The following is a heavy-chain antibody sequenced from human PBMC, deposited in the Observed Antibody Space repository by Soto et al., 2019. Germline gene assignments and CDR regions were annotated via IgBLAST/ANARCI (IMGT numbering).Heavy chain of an antibody. CDR3: ARETMITFGGVIVPSY. Sequence: QVQLQDSGPGLVKPSQTLSLTCTVSCGSLSSGGYSWRWIRQHPGKCLAWIGYIYYSGSTYYTQSLTSCVTISVDTSKNQFSLKLSSVTAADTAVYYCARETMITFGGVIVPSYWVQGTLVPVSS. CDR2: IYYSGST. D-gene: IGHD3-16*02. V-gene: IGHV4-31*03. CDR1: CGSLSSGGYS. J-gene: IGHJ4*02.